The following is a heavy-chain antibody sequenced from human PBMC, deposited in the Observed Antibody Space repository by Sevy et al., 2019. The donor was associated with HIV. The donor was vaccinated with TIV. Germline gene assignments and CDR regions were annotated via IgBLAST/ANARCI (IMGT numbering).Heavy chain of an antibody. Sequence: GGSLRLSCAVSGFTFTNAAMTWVRQAPGKGLEWVSGITISGDRKYYADSVRGRFTISRANSKNTVYLQMNSLIDEDTAVYYCAKGILPNDYWGQGTLVTVSS. CDR3: AKGILPNDY. CDR2: ITISGDRK. V-gene: IGHV3-23*01. CDR1: GFTFTNAA. J-gene: IGHJ4*02. D-gene: IGHD3-10*01.